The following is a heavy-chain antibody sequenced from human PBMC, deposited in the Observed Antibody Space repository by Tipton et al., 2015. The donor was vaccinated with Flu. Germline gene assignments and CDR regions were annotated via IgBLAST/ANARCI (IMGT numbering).Heavy chain of an antibody. J-gene: IGHJ4*02. Sequence: SLRLSCEASGFTFNTYSMNWVRQTPGKGLEWLSYISSGSTTIYYADSVKGRFTISRDNAKNSLYLQMNSLGDEDTAVYYCARVGYSEDYFEHWGQGTLVTVSS. CDR2: ISSGSTTI. CDR3: ARVGYSEDYFEH. D-gene: IGHD1-1*01. V-gene: IGHV3-48*02. CDR1: GFTFNTYS.